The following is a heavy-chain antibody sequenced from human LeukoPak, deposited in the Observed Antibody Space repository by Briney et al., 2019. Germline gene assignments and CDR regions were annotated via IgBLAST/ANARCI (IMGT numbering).Heavy chain of an antibody. CDR1: GVSISNNYYY. D-gene: IGHD1-26*01. CDR3: ATLGLLRGAGFNLATHFDF. Sequence: PSETLSLTCTVSGVSISNNYYYWAWIRQPPGEGLEMIGYVHFTGSTFYNSSLKSRVTISADTSQNQFTLSLTSVTAADTAVYYCATLGLLRGAGFNLATHFDFWGQGTLDTVSS. V-gene: IGHV4-39*01. J-gene: IGHJ4*02. CDR2: VHFTGST.